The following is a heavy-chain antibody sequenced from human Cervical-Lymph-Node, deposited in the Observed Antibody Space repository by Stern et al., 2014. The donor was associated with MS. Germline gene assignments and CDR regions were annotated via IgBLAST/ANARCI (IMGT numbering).Heavy chain of an antibody. CDR1: GFSLATSGMC. CDR2: IDWEDDK. J-gene: IGHJ5*02. V-gene: IGHV2-70*13. CDR3: ARSHYYQTSDYGGWFDP. D-gene: IGHD3-22*01. Sequence: QVTLRESGPALVQPTQTLTLTCSFSGFSLATSGMCVSWIRQAPGKAPEWLALIDWEDDKYYRPSLETRLAISKDTSKNQVVLTMTNLDPVDTATYYCARSHYYQTSDYGGWFDPWGQGTLVTVSS.